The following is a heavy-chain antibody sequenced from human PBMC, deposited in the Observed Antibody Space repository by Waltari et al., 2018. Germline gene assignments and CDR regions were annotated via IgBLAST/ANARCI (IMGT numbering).Heavy chain of an antibody. CDR3: ATYIGASVGTAAFDV. Sequence: QLQLQESGPRLVRPSETLFLLCRVSCVSLTSTSRYWAWIRQSPGQGLEWIGTVSYSGTTYISPSLKSRVSVSRDTSKNQVSLILGSVTAADMAVYYCATYIGASVGTAAFDVWGQGTMVTVSS. D-gene: IGHD5-12*01. CDR2: VSYSGTT. V-gene: IGHV4-39*01. J-gene: IGHJ3*01. CDR1: CVSLTSTSRY.